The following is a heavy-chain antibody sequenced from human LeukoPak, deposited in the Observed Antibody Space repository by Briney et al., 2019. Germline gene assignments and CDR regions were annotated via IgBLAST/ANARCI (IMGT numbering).Heavy chain of an antibody. Sequence: PSETLSLTCAVYGGSFSGYYWSWIRQPPGKGLEWIGEINHSGSTNYNPSLKSRVTISVDTSKNQFSLKLSSVTAADTAVYYCARNYYDSSGYYYQPFDYWGQGTLVTVSS. D-gene: IGHD3-22*01. CDR3: ARNYYDSSGYYYQPFDY. CDR2: INHSGST. J-gene: IGHJ4*02. CDR1: GGSFSGYY. V-gene: IGHV4-34*01.